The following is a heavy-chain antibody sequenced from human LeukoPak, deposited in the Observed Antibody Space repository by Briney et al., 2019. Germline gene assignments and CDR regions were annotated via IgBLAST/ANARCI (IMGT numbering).Heavy chain of an antibody. D-gene: IGHD3-10*01. J-gene: IGHJ6*03. Sequence: SETLSLTCAVDGGSFSGYYWSWIRQPPGKGPEWNGETNHSGSTNYNPSLKSRVTISVDTSKNQFSLKLSSVTAADTAVYYCARESVVRGVIITYYYYMDVWGKGTTVTVSS. CDR2: TNHSGST. CDR3: ARESVVRGVIITYYYYMDV. V-gene: IGHV4-34*01. CDR1: GGSFSGYY.